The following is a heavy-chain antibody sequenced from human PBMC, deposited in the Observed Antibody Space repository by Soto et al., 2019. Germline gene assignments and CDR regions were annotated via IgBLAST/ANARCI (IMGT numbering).Heavy chain of an antibody. CDR1: GYTFTSYW. CDR2: IDPSDSYT. J-gene: IGHJ3*02. V-gene: IGHV5-10-1*01. D-gene: IGHD3-22*01. CDR3: ARHATHYYDSTGYYGRSAFDI. Sequence: GESLKISCRASGYTFTSYWISWVRQMPGKGLEWMGRIDPSDSYTNYSPSFQGHVTISADKSISTAYLQWSSLKASDTAMYYCARHATHYYDSTGYYGRSAFDIWGQGTMVTVSS.